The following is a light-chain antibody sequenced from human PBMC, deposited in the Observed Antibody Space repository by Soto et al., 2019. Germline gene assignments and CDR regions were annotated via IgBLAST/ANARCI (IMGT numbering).Light chain of an antibody. J-gene: IGLJ1*01. CDR1: SSDVGGYNY. V-gene: IGLV2-8*01. CDR3: SSYGGNNNYV. Sequence: QSALTQPPSASGSPGQSVTISCTGTSSDVGGYNYVSWYQQHPGKAPKLMIFAVSKRPSGVPDRFSASKSGNTASLTVSGLQAEDEADYYCSSYGGNNNYVFGTGTKVTVL. CDR2: AVS.